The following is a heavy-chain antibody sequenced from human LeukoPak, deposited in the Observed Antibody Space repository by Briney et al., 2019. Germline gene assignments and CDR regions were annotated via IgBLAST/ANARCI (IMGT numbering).Heavy chain of an antibody. D-gene: IGHD1-26*01. V-gene: IGHV3-66*01. CDR2: IYSGGST. J-gene: IGHJ5*02. CDR3: ARDNSVGDYAWWFDP. Sequence: GGSLRLSCAASEFSVGSNYMTWVRQAPGKGLEWVSLIYSGGSTYYADSVKGRFTISRDNSKNTLYLQMNSLRAEDTAVYYCARDNSVGDYAWWFDPWGQGTLVTVSS. CDR1: EFSVGSNY.